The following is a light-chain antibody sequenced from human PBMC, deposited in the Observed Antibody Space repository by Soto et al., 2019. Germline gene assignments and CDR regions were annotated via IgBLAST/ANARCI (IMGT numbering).Light chain of an antibody. J-gene: IGKJ1*01. CDR2: AAS. CDR1: QGVNND. V-gene: IGKV1-17*01. CDR3: LQHNSYPWT. Sequence: DIQMTQSPSSLSASVGDRVTITCRASQGVNNDLVWYQQKPGKAPKRLIYAASSLQSGVPSRFSGSGSGTDFTLTISSLQPEDFATYYCLQHNSYPWTFGQGTKVEIK.